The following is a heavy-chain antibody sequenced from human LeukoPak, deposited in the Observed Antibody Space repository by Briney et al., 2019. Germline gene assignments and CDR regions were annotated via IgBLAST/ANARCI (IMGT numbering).Heavy chain of an antibody. V-gene: IGHV1-2*04. CDR2: INPNSGGT. CDR3: ARGYDSSGYYRSGMDV. J-gene: IGHJ6*02. Sequence: ASVKVSCKASGYTFTGYYMHWVRQAPGQGLEWMGWINPNSGGTNYAQKFQGWVTMTRDTSISTAYMELSRLRSDDTAVYYCARGYDSSGYYRSGMDVWGQGTTVTVSS. D-gene: IGHD3-22*01. CDR1: GYTFTGYY.